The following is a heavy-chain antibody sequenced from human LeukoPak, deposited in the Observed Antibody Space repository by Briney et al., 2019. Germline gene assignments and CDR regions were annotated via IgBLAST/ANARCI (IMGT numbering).Heavy chain of an antibody. CDR3: ARKNYYDSSGYCDI. Sequence: PSETLSLTCAVYGGSFSGYYWSWIRQPPGKGLEWIGEINHSGSTNYNPSLKSRVTISVDTSKNPFSLKLSSVIAAATPVYYCARKNYYDSSGYCDIWGQGTMVTVSS. V-gene: IGHV4-34*01. J-gene: IGHJ3*02. CDR2: INHSGST. CDR1: GGSFSGYY. D-gene: IGHD3-22*01.